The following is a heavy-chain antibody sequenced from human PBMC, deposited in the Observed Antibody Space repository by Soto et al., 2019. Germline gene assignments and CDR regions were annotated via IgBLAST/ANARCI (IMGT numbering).Heavy chain of an antibody. Sequence: VESGGGLVYPGGSLRLSCVASGFRFSDHSMNWVRQAPGKGLQWLSYISSNSDTTYYADSVKGRFTVSRDNAKNALFLQMNRLRDDDTATYYCARLPKGSLVTAWGQGARVTVAS. D-gene: IGHD3-10*01. V-gene: IGHV3-48*02. J-gene: IGHJ4*02. CDR1: GFRFSDHS. CDR2: ISSNSDTT. CDR3: ARLPKGSLVTA.